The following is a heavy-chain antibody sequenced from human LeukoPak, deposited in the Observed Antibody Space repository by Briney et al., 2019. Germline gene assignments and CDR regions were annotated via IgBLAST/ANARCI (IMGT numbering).Heavy chain of an antibody. Sequence: SETLSLTCTVSGGSITTDCWIWIRQPPGKGLEWITYIYSSGMTKYNPSLKSRGTISVDPSKNQLSLKLNSVTAADTAVYYCARRTPGPQLDEYVAYYFDLWGQGTLVTVSS. CDR2: IYSSGMT. CDR1: GGSITTDC. CDR3: ARRTPGPQLDEYVAYYFDL. V-gene: IGHV4-4*09. J-gene: IGHJ4*02. D-gene: IGHD3/OR15-3a*01.